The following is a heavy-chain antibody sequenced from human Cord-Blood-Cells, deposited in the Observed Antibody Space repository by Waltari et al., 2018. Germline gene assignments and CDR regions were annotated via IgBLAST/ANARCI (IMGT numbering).Heavy chain of an antibody. J-gene: IGHJ5*02. CDR1: GGSFSGYY. D-gene: IGHD6-13*01. Sequence: QVQLQQWGAGLLKPSETLSLTCAVYGGSFSGYYWSWIRQPPGKGLEWIGEINHSGSTNYHPSLKSRVTISVDTSKNQFSLKLSSVTAADTAVYYCARVDSSSWLNWFDPWGQGTLVTVSS. CDR3: ARVDSSSWLNWFDP. V-gene: IGHV4-34*01. CDR2: INHSGST.